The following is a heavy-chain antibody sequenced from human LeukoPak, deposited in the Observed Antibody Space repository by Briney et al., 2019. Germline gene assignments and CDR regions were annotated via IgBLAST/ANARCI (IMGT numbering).Heavy chain of an antibody. CDR3: ARREMTTPYFDN. CDR2: ISGGNGNTYYA. D-gene: IGHD5-24*01. J-gene: IGHJ4*02. Sequence: GGSLRLSCAASGFPFSSYAMSWVRQSPGKGLEWVSAISGGNGNTYYAYYADSVRGRFTISRDSSKNTLYLQMNSLRAEDTAMYYCARREMTTPYFDNWGQGTLVTVSS. V-gene: IGHV3-23*01. CDR1: GFPFSSYA.